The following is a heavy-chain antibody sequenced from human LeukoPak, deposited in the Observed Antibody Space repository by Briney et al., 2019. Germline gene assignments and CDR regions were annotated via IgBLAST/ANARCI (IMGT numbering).Heavy chain of an antibody. J-gene: IGHJ5*02. CDR3: ARHLGSTMITFGRVIGTPWFDP. Sequence: SETLSLTCTVSGGSISSYYWSWIRQPPGKGLEWIGYIYYSGSTNYNPSLKSRVTISVDTSKNQFSLKLSSVTAADTAVYYCARHLGSTMITFGRVIGTPWFDPWGQGTLVTVSS. V-gene: IGHV4-59*08. CDR2: IYYSGST. D-gene: IGHD3-16*02. CDR1: GGSISSYY.